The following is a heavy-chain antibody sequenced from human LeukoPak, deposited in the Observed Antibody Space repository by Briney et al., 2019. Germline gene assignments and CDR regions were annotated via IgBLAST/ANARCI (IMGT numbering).Heavy chain of an antibody. V-gene: IGHV3-30*03. Sequence: PGRSLRLSCAASGFTFSSYGMHWVRQAPGKGLEWVAVISYDGSNKYYADSVKGRFTISRDNSKNTLYLQMNSLRAEDTAVYYCARDCGPSRYFDYWGQGTLVTVSS. CDR1: GFTFSSYG. CDR3: ARDCGPSRYFDY. CDR2: ISYDGSNK. J-gene: IGHJ4*02.